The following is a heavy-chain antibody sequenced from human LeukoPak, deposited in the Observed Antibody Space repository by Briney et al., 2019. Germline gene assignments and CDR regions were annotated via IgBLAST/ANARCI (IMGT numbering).Heavy chain of an antibody. D-gene: IGHD1-26*01. CDR2: INPSGGST. Sequence: ASVRVSSTPSVYTFTTYYMHWVRQAPGQGLEWMGIINPSGGSTSYAQKFQGRVTMTRDTSTSTVYMELSSLRSEDTAVYYCASWVIEGNWFDPWGQGTLVTVSS. CDR1: VYTFTTYY. J-gene: IGHJ5*02. V-gene: IGHV1-46*01. CDR3: ASWVIEGNWFDP.